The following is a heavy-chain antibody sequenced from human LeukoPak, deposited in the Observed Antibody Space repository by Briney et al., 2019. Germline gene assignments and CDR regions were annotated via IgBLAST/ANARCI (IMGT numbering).Heavy chain of an antibody. Sequence: PGGSLRLSCAASGFTFSSYGIHWVRQAPGKGLEWVAFIRYDGSNKYYADSVKGRFTISRDNSKNTLYLQMNSLRAEDTAVYYCAKDLYCSGGSCYPYGMDVWAKGPRSPSP. V-gene: IGHV3-30*02. J-gene: IGHJ6*02. CDR3: AKDLYCSGGSCYPYGMDV. CDR2: IRYDGSNK. D-gene: IGHD2-15*01. CDR1: GFTFSSYG.